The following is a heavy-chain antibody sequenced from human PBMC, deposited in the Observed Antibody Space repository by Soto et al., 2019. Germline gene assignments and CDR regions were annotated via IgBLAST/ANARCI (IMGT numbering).Heavy chain of an antibody. CDR2: ISGRGDTS. D-gene: IGHD1-1*01. V-gene: IGHV3-23*01. Sequence: EVQLLESGGGLVPPGGSLSLSCAASEFTFSSSAMSWVRQAPGKGLEWVSAISGRGDTSYYADSVKGRFTISRDNSKNTLYLQINSLRAEDTAIYYCAKDDNTNYWERKIDYWGQGTLVTVSS. J-gene: IGHJ4*02. CDR1: EFTFSSSA. CDR3: AKDDNTNYWERKIDY.